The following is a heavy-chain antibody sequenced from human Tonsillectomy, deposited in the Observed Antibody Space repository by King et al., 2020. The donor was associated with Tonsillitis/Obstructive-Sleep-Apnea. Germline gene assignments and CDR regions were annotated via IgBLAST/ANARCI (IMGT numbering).Heavy chain of an antibody. CDR2: ISGDGGTT. CDR1: GFTFDDYA. V-gene: IGHV3-43*02. J-gene: IGHJ6*03. Sequence: VQLVESGGGVVQRGGSLRLSCAASGFTFDDYAMHWVRQAPGKGLEWVSLISGDGGTTYYADSVKGRLTISRDNSKNSLYLQMNSLRTEDTALYYCAKDNQPLLYTAVDYYHMDVWGKGTTVTVSS. CDR3: AKDNQPLLYTAVDYYHMDV. D-gene: IGHD2-2*02.